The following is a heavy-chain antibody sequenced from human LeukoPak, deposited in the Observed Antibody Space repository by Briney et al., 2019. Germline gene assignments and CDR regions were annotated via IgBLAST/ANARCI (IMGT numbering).Heavy chain of an antibody. D-gene: IGHD1-26*01. CDR3: AREADEVDSGFDY. CDR2: ISWNSGSI. V-gene: IGHV3-9*01. CDR1: GFTFDDYA. J-gene: IGHJ4*02. Sequence: PGRSLRLSCAASGFTFDDYAMHWVRQAPGKGLEWVSGISWNSGSIGYADSVKGRFTISRDNAKNSLYLQMNSLRAEDTAVYYCAREADEVDSGFDYWGQGTLVTVSS.